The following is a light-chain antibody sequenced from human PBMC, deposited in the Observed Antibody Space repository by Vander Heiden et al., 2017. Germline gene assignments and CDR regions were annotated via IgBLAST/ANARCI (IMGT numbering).Light chain of an antibody. V-gene: IGLV3-21*02. CDR2: DDS. J-gene: IGLJ2*01. Sequence: SYVLTQPPSVSVAPGQTARITCGGNNIGRKSVHRYQQKPAQSPMLVVHDDSDRPSEIPERFSGSNSGNTATVTISRVEAGDEADYYGQVWDSSSDRDVVFGGGTELTVL. CDR1: NIGRKS. CDR3: QVWDSSSDRDVV.